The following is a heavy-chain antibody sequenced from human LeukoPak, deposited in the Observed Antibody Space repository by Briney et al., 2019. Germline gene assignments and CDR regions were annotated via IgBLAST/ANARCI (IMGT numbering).Heavy chain of an antibody. D-gene: IGHD1-26*01. CDR3: ARQFDSGSYYLFDY. CDR2: VYYSGSP. Sequence: SETLSLTCTVSGDSISSSNYYWGWIRQPPGKGLEWIGSVYYSGSPYNNPSLKSRVTISVDTSKNQFSLKLSSVTAADTAVYYCARQFDSGSYYLFDYWGQGTLVTVSS. J-gene: IGHJ4*02. V-gene: IGHV4-39*01. CDR1: GDSISSSNYY.